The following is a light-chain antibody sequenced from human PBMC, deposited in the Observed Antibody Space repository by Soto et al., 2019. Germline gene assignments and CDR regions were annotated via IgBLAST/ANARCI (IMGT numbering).Light chain of an antibody. Sequence: EIVMTQSPATLSVSPGERATLSCRASQSVSNNLAWYQQKPGLAPRLLIYGASTRATGVTARFSGSGSLTEFTLTISSLQSEDVAVYYCQQYNHWWTFGQGTKVLIK. CDR2: GAS. CDR1: QSVSNN. V-gene: IGKV3-15*01. J-gene: IGKJ1*01. CDR3: QQYNHWWT.